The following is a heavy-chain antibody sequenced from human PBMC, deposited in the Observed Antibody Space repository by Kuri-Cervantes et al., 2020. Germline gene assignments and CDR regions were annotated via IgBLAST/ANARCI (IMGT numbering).Heavy chain of an antibody. V-gene: IGHV4-31*03. CDR3: ARGRRGFGAGREFDY. J-gene: IGHJ4*02. Sequence: SKTLTLTFPLSGCSISSGGYYGSWIRQHPGKGLEWIGYIYYSGSTYYNPSLKSRVTISVDTSKNQFSLKLSSVTAADTAVYYCARGRRGFGAGREFDYWGQGTLVTVSS. CDR1: GCSISSGGYY. D-gene: IGHD3-10*01. CDR2: IYYSGST.